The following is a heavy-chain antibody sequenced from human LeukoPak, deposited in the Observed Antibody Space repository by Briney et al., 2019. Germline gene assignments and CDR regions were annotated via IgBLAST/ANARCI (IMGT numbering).Heavy chain of an antibody. Sequence: GGSLRLSCAASGFTFSNAWMSWVRQAPGKGLEWVGRIKSKTDGGTTDYAAPVKGRFTISRDNSKNTLYLEMNSLRAEDTAVYYCARDQSPYYDFWSGYYPGAFDVWGQGTMVTVSS. CDR2: IKSKTDGGTT. J-gene: IGHJ3*01. CDR3: ARDQSPYYDFWSGYYPGAFDV. D-gene: IGHD3-3*01. CDR1: GFTFSNAW. V-gene: IGHV3-15*01.